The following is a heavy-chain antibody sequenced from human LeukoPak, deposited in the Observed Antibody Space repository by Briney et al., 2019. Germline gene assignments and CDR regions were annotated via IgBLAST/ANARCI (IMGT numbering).Heavy chain of an antibody. CDR2: IYTGDSDT. CDR1: GYSFTSYW. Sequence: GESLKISCKGSGYSFTSYWIGWVRQMPGKGLEWMGIIYTGDSDTRYSPSFQGQVTISADKSISTAYLQWSSLKASDTAMYYCARHVIHDSSGWYPTGWFDPWGQGTLVTVSS. V-gene: IGHV5-51*01. CDR3: ARHVIHDSSGWYPTGWFDP. D-gene: IGHD6-19*01. J-gene: IGHJ5*02.